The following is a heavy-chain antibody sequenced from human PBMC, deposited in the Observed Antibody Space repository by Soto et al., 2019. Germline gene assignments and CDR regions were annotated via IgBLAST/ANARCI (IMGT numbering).Heavy chain of an antibody. J-gene: IGHJ4*02. CDR1: GGSFSGYY. CDR3: ARVVGVETHVDY. V-gene: IGHV4-34*01. D-gene: IGHD2-15*01. Sequence: SETLSLTCAVYGGSFSGYYWSWIRQPPGKGLEWIGEINLSGSTNYNPSLKSRVTISVDTSKNQFSLKLSSVTAADTAVCYCARVVGVETHVDYWGQGTLVTVSS. CDR2: INLSGST.